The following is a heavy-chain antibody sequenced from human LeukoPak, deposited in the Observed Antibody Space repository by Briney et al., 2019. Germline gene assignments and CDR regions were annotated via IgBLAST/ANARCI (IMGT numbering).Heavy chain of an antibody. V-gene: IGHV1-69*04. CDR2: IIPILGIA. CDR1: GGTFSSYA. Sequence: ASVKVSCKASGGTFSSYAISWVRQAPGQGLEWMGRIIPILGIANYAQKFQGRVTITADKSTSTAYMELSSLRSEDTAVYYCARDLNDPSPDYWGQGTLVTVSS. CDR3: ARDLNDPSPDY. J-gene: IGHJ4*02. D-gene: IGHD3-16*01.